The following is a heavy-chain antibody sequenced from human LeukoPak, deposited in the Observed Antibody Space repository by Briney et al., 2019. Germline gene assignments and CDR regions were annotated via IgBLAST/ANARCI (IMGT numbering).Heavy chain of an antibody. D-gene: IGHD2-2*01. CDR2: IIPIFGTA. Sequence: GASVKVSCKASGGTFRSYAISWVRQAPGQGLEWMGGIIPIFGTANYAQKFQGRVTITADESTSTAYMELSSLRSEDTAVYYCASEQGYCSSTSCANFDYWGQGTLVTVSS. J-gene: IGHJ4*02. V-gene: IGHV1-69*01. CDR3: ASEQGYCSSTSCANFDY. CDR1: GGTFRSYA.